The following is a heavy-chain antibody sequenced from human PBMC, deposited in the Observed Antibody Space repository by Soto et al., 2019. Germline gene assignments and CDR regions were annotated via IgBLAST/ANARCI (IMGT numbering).Heavy chain of an antibody. D-gene: IGHD3-16*01. CDR3: AIYPYTSSSGYYYGMDV. CDR1: GYTFSDFS. V-gene: IGHV1-2*04. CDR2: MNPDTGGT. J-gene: IGHJ6*02. Sequence: ASVKVSCKASGYTFSDFSMHWVRQAPGQGLEWVGWMNPDTGGTNYAQKFQGWVNITRDTSISTAYMVLSRLRSDDTAVYYCAIYPYTSSSGYYYGMDVWGQGTTVTVSS.